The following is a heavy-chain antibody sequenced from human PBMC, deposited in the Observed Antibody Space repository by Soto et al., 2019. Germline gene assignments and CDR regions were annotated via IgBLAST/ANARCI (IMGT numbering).Heavy chain of an antibody. Sequence: SETLSLTCTFSGVSISRGGYYWSWIRQNPGKGLEWIGYTYNSVSTYYSPSLKSRVTISVDTSKNQFSLKLSSVTAADTAVYYCARQLSSFGSGYYYGMDVWGQGTTVTVSS. J-gene: IGHJ6*02. CDR3: ARQLSSFGSGYYYGMDV. D-gene: IGHD3-10*01. CDR1: GVSISRGGYY. V-gene: IGHV4-31*03. CDR2: TYNSVST.